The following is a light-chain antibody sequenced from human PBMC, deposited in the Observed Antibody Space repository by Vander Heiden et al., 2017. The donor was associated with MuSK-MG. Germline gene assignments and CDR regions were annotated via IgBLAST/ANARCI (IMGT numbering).Light chain of an antibody. V-gene: IGLV2-8*01. J-gene: IGLJ2*01. CDR2: EVS. Sequence: QSALTQPPSASGSPGQSVTISCTGTSSDVGGYNYVSWYQQHPAKAPKLMIYEVSKRPSGVPDRFSGSKSGNTASLTVSGLQAEEEADYYCSSYAGSNNFVVFGGGTKLTVL. CDR3: SSYAGSNNFVV. CDR1: SSDVGGYNY.